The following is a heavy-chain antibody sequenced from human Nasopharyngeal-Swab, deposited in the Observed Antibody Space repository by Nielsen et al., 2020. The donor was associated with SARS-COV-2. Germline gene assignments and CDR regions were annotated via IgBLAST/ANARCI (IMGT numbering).Heavy chain of an antibody. J-gene: IGHJ4*02. Sequence: GESLKISCAASGFTFSSYAMHWVRQAPGKGLEWVAVISYDGSNKYYADSVKGRFTISRDNSKNTLYLQMNSLRAEDTAVYYCAKGLWFGELLSGLNYWGQGTLVTVSS. CDR3: AKGLWFGELLSGLNY. D-gene: IGHD3-10*01. V-gene: IGHV3-30-3*01. CDR1: GFTFSSYA. CDR2: ISYDGSNK.